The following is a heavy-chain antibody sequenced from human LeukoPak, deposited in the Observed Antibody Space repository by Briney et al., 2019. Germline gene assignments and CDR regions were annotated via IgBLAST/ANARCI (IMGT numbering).Heavy chain of an antibody. Sequence: ASVKVSCKASGYTFTGYYMHWVRQAPGQGLEWMGWINPNSGGTNYAQKFQGRVTMTRDTSISTAYMELSRLRSDDTAVYYCARASVQLERRAYYYMDVWGKGTTVTVSS. CDR2: INPNSGGT. CDR1: GYTFTGYY. J-gene: IGHJ6*03. CDR3: ARASVQLERRAYYYMDV. D-gene: IGHD1-1*01. V-gene: IGHV1-2*02.